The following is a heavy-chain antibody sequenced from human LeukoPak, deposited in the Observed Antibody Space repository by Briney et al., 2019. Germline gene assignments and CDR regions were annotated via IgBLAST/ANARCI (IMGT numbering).Heavy chain of an antibody. J-gene: IGHJ4*02. CDR3: ATDLDGTTGTYYFDY. CDR2: IIPIFGTA. CDR1: GGTFSSYA. Sequence: SVKVSCKASGGTFSSYAISWVRQAPGQGLEWRGGIIPIFGTANYAQKFQGRVTITADESTSTAYMELSSLRSEDTAVYYCATDLDGTTGTYYFDYWGQGTLVTVSS. D-gene: IGHD1-1*01. V-gene: IGHV1-69*01.